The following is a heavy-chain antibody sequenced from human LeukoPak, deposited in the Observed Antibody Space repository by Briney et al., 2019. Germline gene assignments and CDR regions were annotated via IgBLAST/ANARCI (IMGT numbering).Heavy chain of an antibody. CDR1: GGSISSYY. Sequence: PSETLSLTCTVSGGSISSYYWSWIRLPPGKGLEWIGYLSKSGNTNYSPSLKSRVTIFGDTSKNQFSLKLSSVTAADTAVYYCAREVVAAAGTSNWFDPWGQGTLVTVSS. V-gene: IGHV4-59*01. J-gene: IGHJ5*02. CDR3: AREVVAAAGTSNWFDP. CDR2: LSKSGNT. D-gene: IGHD6-13*01.